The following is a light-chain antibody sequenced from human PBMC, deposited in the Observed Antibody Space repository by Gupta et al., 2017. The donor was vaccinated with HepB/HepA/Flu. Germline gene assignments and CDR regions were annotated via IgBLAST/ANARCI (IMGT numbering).Light chain of an antibody. V-gene: IGLV1-40*01. CDR1: SSNIGAEYD. Sequence: QSVLTQPPSLSGAPGQRVTISCTGSSSNIGAEYDVHGYKQLQGTPPILLIVGNSNRPSGVPYRCAGSKSANSEYTTTTGLQAEDDAYSDCQSYDSSLMCVFGGGTELIV. CDR2: GNS. CDR3: QSYDSSLMCV. J-gene: IGLJ2*01.